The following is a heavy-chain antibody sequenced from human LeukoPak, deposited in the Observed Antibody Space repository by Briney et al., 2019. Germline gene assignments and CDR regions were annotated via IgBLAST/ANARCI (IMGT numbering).Heavy chain of an antibody. CDR1: GFSVIVNY. J-gene: IGHJ4*02. V-gene: IGHV3-66*01. CDR2: IYSGGST. Sequence: GGSRRLSCAASGFSVIVNYMSWVRQAPGKGLEWVSVIYSGGSTFYADSVKSRFTISRDISNNTLYLQMNSLRAEDTAVYYCAKEITGIAAVQNFDYWGQGTLVTVSS. CDR3: AKEITGIAAVQNFDY. D-gene: IGHD6-13*01.